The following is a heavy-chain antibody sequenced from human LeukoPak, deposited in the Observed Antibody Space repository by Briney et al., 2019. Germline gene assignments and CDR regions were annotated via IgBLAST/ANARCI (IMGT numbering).Heavy chain of an antibody. CDR1: RFTFSSYS. CDR2: ISSSSSSI. J-gene: IGHJ4*02. D-gene: IGHD3-3*01. V-gene: IGHV3-48*01. Sequence: PGGSLRLSCAASRFTFSSYSMNWVRQAPGKGLEWVSYISSSSSSIYYADSVKGRFTISRGNAKNSLYLQMNSLRAEDTAVYYCARGSLPHYDFWSGYSQPDYWGQGTLVTVSS. CDR3: ARGSLPHYDFWSGYSQPDY.